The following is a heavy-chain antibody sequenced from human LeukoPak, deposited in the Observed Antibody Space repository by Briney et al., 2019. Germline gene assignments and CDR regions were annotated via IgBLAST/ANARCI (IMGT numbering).Heavy chain of an antibody. Sequence: MSSETLSLTCTVSGGSINSGSYYWRWIRQPAGKGLEWIGRIDTSGSINYNPSLKSRFTISVDTSKNQFSLKLTSVTAADTAVYYCAREGGYSYGDAPLHFDYWGQGTLVTVSS. CDR2: IDTSGSI. CDR1: GGSINSGSYY. CDR3: AREGGYSYGDAPLHFDY. D-gene: IGHD5-18*01. J-gene: IGHJ4*02. V-gene: IGHV4-61*02.